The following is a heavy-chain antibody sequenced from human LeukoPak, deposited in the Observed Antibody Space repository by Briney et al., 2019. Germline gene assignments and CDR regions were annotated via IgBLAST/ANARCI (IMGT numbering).Heavy chain of an antibody. Sequence: GGSLRLSCAASGFSFSTYSMNWVRQAPGKGLEWVSGINWNGGSTGYADSVKGRFTISRDNAKNSLYLQMNSLRAEDTALYYCAREQRRYMDVWGQGTTVTVSS. CDR3: AREQRRYMDV. V-gene: IGHV3-20*04. CDR1: GFSFSTYS. J-gene: IGHJ6*02. CDR2: INWNGGST.